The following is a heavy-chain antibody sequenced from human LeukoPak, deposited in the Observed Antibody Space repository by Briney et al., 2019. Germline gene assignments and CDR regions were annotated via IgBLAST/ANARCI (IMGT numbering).Heavy chain of an antibody. V-gene: IGHV4-34*01. Sequence: SETLSLTCAVSGGSISSGGYYWSWIRQPPGKGLEWIGEINHSGSTNYNPSLKSRVTISVDTSKNQFSLKLSSVTAADTAVYYCARHFYGGNSPLGYWGQGTLVTVTS. J-gene: IGHJ4*02. CDR2: INHSGST. D-gene: IGHD4-23*01. CDR1: GGSISSGGYY. CDR3: ARHFYGGNSPLGY.